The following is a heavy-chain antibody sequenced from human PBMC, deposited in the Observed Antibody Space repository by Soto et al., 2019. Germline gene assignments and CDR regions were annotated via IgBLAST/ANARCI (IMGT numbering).Heavy chain of an antibody. V-gene: IGHV1-58*02. Sequence: SVKVSCKASGFTFTSSAMQWVRQARGQRLEWIGWIVVGSGNTNYAQKFQERVTITRDMSTSTAYMELSSLRSEDTAVYYCAADIWIGSGYDLFLFDYWGQGTLVTVSS. D-gene: IGHD5-12*01. J-gene: IGHJ4*02. CDR1: GFTFTSSA. CDR3: AADIWIGSGYDLFLFDY. CDR2: IVVGSGNT.